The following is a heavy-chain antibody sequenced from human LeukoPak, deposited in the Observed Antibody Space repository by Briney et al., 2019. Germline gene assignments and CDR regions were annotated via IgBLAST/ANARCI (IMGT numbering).Heavy chain of an antibody. CDR2: IYYSGST. J-gene: IGHJ5*02. CDR1: GGSVSSGSYY. D-gene: IGHD5-18*01. Sequence: PSETLSLTCTVSGGSVSSGSYYWSWIRQPPGKGLEWIGYIYYSGSTNYNPSLKSRVTISVDTSKNQFSLKLSSVTAADTAVYYCARGRYSYYTVWFDPWGQGTLVTVSS. CDR3: ARGRYSYYTVWFDP. V-gene: IGHV4-61*01.